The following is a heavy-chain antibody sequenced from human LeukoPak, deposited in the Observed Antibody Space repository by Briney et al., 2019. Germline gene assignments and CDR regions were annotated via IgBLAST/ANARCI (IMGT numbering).Heavy chain of an antibody. J-gene: IGHJ6*02. D-gene: IGHD3-3*01. CDR3: ARDHDFWSGYPYYYYYGMDV. CDR1: GVSVSSGSYY. CDR2: IYYSGST. V-gene: IGHV4-61*01. Sequence: SETLSLTCTVSGVSVSSGSYYWSWIRQPPGKGLEWIGYIYYSGSTNYNPSLKSRVTISVDTSKNQFSLKLSSVTAADTAVYYCARDHDFWSGYPYYYYYGMDVWGQGTTVTVSS.